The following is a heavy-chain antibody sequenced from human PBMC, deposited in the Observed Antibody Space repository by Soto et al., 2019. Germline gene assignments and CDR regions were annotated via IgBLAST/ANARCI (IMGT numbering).Heavy chain of an antibody. CDR2: IWYDGSNK. CDR1: GFTFSSYG. CDR3: ARDLQWARDHRTNWFDP. V-gene: IGHV3-33*01. D-gene: IGHD1-26*01. J-gene: IGHJ5*02. Sequence: QVQLVESGGGVVQPGRSLRLSCAASGFTFSSYGMHWVRQAPGKGLEWVAVIWYDGSNKYYADSVKGRFTISRDNSKNTLYLQMNSLRAEDTAVYYCARDLQWARDHRTNWFDPWGQGTLVTVSS.